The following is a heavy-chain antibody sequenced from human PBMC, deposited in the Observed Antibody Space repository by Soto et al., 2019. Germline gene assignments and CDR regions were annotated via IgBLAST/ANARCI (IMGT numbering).Heavy chain of an antibody. CDR2: IIPIFGTA. J-gene: IGHJ6*02. V-gene: IGHV1-69*13. Sequence: SVKVSCKASGGTFSIYAISWVLKTPGQGLEWMGGIIPIFGTANYAQKFQGRVTITADESTSTAYMELSSLRSEDTAVYYCARPIRGYSGYDSRGEFWGHGTTVTVSS. CDR3: ARPIRGYSGYDSRGEF. D-gene: IGHD5-12*01. CDR1: GGTFSIYA.